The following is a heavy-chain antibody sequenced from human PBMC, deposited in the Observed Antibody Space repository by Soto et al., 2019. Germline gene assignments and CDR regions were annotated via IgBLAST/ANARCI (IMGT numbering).Heavy chain of an antibody. D-gene: IGHD2-21*01. CDR3: ARDYFLACFD. V-gene: IGHV3-11*01. CDR1: GFTFRDYY. J-gene: IGHJ4*02. Sequence: GGSLRLSCEASGFTFRDYYMTWIRQAPGKRLEWVSYISSDGSLTYYADSVKGRFTVSRDNAKNSLSLQMNSLRGDDTAVYYCARDYFLACFDWGRGTLVTVSS. CDR2: ISSDGSLT.